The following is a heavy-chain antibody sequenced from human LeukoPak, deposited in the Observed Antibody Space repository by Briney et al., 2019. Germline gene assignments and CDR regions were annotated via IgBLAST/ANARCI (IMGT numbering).Heavy chain of an antibody. CDR2: IYHSGSA. CDR3: ARWSSGTGFDY. J-gene: IGHJ4*02. CDR1: GGSISSSSYY. Sequence: SETLSLTCTVSGGSISSSSYYWGWIRQPPGKGLEWIGEIYHSGSANYNPSLKSRVTISVDKSKNQFSLKLSSVTAADTAVYYCARWSSGTGFDYWGQGTLVTVSS. V-gene: IGHV4-39*07. D-gene: IGHD6-19*01.